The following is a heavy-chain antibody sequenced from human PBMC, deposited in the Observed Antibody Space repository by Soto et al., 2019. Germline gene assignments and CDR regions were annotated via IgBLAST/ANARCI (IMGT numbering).Heavy chain of an antibody. Sequence: GGSLRLSCAASGFTFSSYGMHWVRQAPGKGLEWVAVISYDGSNKYYADSVKGRFTISRDNSKNTLYLQMNSLRAEDTAVYYCGSSLRGMDVWGQGTTVTVSS. CDR1: GFTFSSYG. J-gene: IGHJ6*02. D-gene: IGHD6-13*01. CDR2: ISYDGSNK. CDR3: GSSLRGMDV. V-gene: IGHV3-30*03.